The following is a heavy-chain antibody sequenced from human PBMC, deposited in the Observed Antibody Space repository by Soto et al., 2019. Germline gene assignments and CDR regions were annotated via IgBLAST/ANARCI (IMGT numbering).Heavy chain of an antibody. D-gene: IGHD4-17*01. Sequence: QVQLQESGPGLVKPSQTLSLTCTVSGASIRSSDYYWSWIRQPPGKGLEWIGDIYLSGSSYSNPSLKSRVSISEDTSNNHFSLKLSSVTAADTAVYYCARGLYGYYAFDHWGQGALVTVSS. J-gene: IGHJ4*02. CDR2: IYLSGSS. V-gene: IGHV4-30-4*01. CDR3: ARGLYGYYAFDH. CDR1: GASIRSSDYY.